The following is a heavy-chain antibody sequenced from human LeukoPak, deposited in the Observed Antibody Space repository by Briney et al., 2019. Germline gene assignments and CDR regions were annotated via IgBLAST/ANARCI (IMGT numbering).Heavy chain of an antibody. V-gene: IGHV3-74*03. Sequence: GGSLRLSCAASGFTYSSNWMHWVRQAPGKGLVWISRINGDGRIIEHAESVKGRFTISRNNADNTLHLQMNSLRAEDTAVYHCVREVGAPGSFQHWGQGAPVTVSS. CDR3: VREVGAPGSFQH. CDR1: GFTYSSNW. J-gene: IGHJ1*01. CDR2: INGDGRII. D-gene: IGHD1-26*01.